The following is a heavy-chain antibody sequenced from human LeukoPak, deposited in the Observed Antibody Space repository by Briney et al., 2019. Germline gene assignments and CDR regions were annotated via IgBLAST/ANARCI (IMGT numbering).Heavy chain of an antibody. Sequence: SETLSLTCTVSGGSLSSYYWSWIRQPPGKGLEWIGYIYYSGSTNYNPSLKSRVTISVDTSKNQFSLKLSSVTAAGTAVYYCARVSSWYVRYYYMDVWGKGTTVTVSS. CDR1: GGSLSSYY. D-gene: IGHD6-13*01. J-gene: IGHJ6*03. CDR3: ARVSSWYVRYYYMDV. V-gene: IGHV4-59*01. CDR2: IYYSGST.